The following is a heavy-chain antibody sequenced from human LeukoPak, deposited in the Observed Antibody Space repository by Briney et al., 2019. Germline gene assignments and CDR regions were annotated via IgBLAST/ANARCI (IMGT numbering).Heavy chain of an antibody. V-gene: IGHV3-53*01. CDR2: TYSGGST. J-gene: IGHJ3*02. CDR1: GFTVSSNY. CDR3: ARDYSSSSPDAFDI. Sequence: GGSLRLYCAASGFTVSSNYMSWVRQAPGKGLESVSVTYSGGSTYYADSVKGRLTISRDNAKNSLYLQMNSLRAEDTAVYYCARDYSSSSPDAFDIWGQGTMVTVSS. D-gene: IGHD6-6*01.